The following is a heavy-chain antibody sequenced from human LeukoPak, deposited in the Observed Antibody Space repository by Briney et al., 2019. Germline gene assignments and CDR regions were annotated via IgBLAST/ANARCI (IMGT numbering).Heavy chain of an antibody. Sequence: PSQTLSLTCTVSGGSISSGSYYWSWIRQPAGKGLEWIGRIYTSGSTNYNPSLKSRVTISVDTSKNQFSLKLSSVTAADTAVYYCARDLKPIAVIWFDPWGQGTLVTVSS. D-gene: IGHD6-19*01. CDR3: ARDLKPIAVIWFDP. J-gene: IGHJ5*02. CDR2: IYTSGST. CDR1: GGSISSGSYY. V-gene: IGHV4-61*02.